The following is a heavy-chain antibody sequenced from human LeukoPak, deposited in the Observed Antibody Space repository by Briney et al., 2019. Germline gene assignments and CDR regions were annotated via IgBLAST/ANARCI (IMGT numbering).Heavy chain of an antibody. V-gene: IGHV4-34*01. D-gene: IGHD3-10*01. CDR2: INPRGST. CDR3: ARRSGSFSL. J-gene: IGHJ4*02. CDR1: GGSLGVYY. Sequence: PSETLSLTCAVYGGSLGVYYWSWIRQPPGKGLEWIGEINPRGSTIYNPSLTSRVTISVDTSKNQFSLKVNSVSAADTAVYYCARRSGSFSLWGQGTLVTVSS.